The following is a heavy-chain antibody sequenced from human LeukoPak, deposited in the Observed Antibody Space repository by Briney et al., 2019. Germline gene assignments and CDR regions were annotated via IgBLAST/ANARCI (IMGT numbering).Heavy chain of an antibody. Sequence: SETLSLTCTVSGGSISSYYGSWIRQPPGKGLEWIGYIYTSGSTNYNPSLKSRVTISVDTSKNQFSLKLSSVTAADTAVYYCARGVVPYYYYYMDVWGKGTTDTVSS. D-gene: IGHD3-3*01. CDR2: IYTSGST. CDR1: GGSISSYY. CDR3: ARGVVPYYYYYMDV. V-gene: IGHV4-4*09. J-gene: IGHJ6*03.